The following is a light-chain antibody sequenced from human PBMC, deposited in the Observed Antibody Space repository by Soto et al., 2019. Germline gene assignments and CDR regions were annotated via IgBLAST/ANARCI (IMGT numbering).Light chain of an antibody. J-gene: IGKJ3*01. V-gene: IGKV3-11*01. Sequence: EIVLTQSPGTLSLSPGKRATLSCRASQSVSNFLAWYQQKPGQAPRLLIYDASNRATGIPARFSGSGSGTDFILTISSLEPEDFAVYYCQQRSNWPPLTFGPGTKVDIK. CDR1: QSVSNF. CDR3: QQRSNWPPLT. CDR2: DAS.